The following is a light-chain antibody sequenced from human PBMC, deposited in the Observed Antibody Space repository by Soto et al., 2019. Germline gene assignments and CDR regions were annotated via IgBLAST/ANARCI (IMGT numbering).Light chain of an antibody. CDR1: SSDVGGYKY. CDR3: SSYTSSSTPV. J-gene: IGLJ2*01. V-gene: IGLV2-14*01. CDR2: DVS. Sequence: QSALTQPASVSGSPGQSITISCTGTSSDVGGYKYVSWYQQPPGKAPKLMIYDVSIRPSGVYSRFSGSKSGNTASLTISGLQAEDEADYYCSSYTSSSTPVFGGGTKLTVL.